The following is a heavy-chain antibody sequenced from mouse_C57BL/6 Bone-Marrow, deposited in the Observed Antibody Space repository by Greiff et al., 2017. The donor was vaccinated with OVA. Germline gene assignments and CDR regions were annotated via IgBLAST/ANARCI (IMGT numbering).Heavy chain of an antibody. Sequence: EVQGVESGGDLVKPGGSLKLSCAASGFTFSSYGMSWVRQTPDKRLEWVATISSGGSYTYYPDSVKGRFTISRDNAKNTLYLQMSSLKSEDTAMYDCARLVRYAYWGQGTLVTVSA. J-gene: IGHJ3*01. V-gene: IGHV5-6*01. CDR1: GFTFSSYG. CDR2: ISSGGSYT. D-gene: IGHD2-13*01. CDR3: ARLVRYAY.